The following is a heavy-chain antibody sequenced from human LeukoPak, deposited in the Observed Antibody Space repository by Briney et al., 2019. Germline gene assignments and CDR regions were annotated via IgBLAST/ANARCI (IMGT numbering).Heavy chain of an antibody. CDR3: ARDWAGYSYYAFDI. V-gene: IGHV3-11*04. J-gene: IGHJ3*02. Sequence: GGSLRLSCAASGFTFDDYGMSWVRQAPGKGLEWVSFISSSGSTIYYADSVKGRFTISRDNAKNSLYLQMHSLRAEDTAVYYCARDWAGYSYYAFDIWGQGTMVTVSA. CDR1: GFTFDDYG. CDR2: ISSSGSTI. D-gene: IGHD5-18*01.